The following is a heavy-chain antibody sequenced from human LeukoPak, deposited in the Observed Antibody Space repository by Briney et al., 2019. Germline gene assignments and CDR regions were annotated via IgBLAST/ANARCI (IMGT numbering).Heavy chain of an antibody. J-gene: IGHJ5*02. CDR1: GYTFTSYG. CDR3: ARVEILGSSSGGWFDP. D-gene: IGHD6-6*01. Sequence: ASVKVSCKASGYTFTSYGISLVRQAPGQGLEWMGWISAYNGNTNYAQKLQGRVTMTTDTSTSTAYMELRSLRSDDTAVYYCARVEILGSSSGGWFDPWGQGTLVTVSS. CDR2: ISAYNGNT. V-gene: IGHV1-18*01.